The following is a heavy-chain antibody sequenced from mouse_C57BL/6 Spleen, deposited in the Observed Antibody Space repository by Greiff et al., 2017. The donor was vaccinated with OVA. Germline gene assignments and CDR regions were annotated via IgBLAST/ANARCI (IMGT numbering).Heavy chain of an antibody. Sequence: EVKLQQSGPGLVKPSQSLSLTCSVTGYSITSGYYWNRIRQFPGNKLEWMGYISYDGSNNYNPSLKNRISITRDTSKNQFFLKLNSVTTEDTATYYCATIYYDYDEAMDDWGQGTSVTVSS. D-gene: IGHD2-4*01. CDR1: GYSITSGYY. V-gene: IGHV3-6*01. CDR2: ISYDGSN. J-gene: IGHJ4*01. CDR3: ATIYYDYDEAMDD.